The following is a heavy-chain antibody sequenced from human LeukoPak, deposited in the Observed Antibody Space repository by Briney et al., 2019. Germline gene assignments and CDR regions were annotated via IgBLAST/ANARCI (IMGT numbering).Heavy chain of an antibody. J-gene: IGHJ4*02. CDR3: ATTRREDGSGSFDY. CDR1: GGSISSYY. CDR2: LYYSGST. D-gene: IGHD3-10*01. Sequence: SETLSLTCTVSGGSISSYYWSWIRQPPGKGLEWIGYLYYSGSTNYNPSLKSRVTISVDTSKNQFSLKLSSVTAADTAVYYCATTRREDGSGSFDYWGQGTLVTVSS. V-gene: IGHV4-59*08.